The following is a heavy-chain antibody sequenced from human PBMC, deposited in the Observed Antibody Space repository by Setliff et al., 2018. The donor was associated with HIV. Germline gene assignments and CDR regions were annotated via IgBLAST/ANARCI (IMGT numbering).Heavy chain of an antibody. D-gene: IGHD2-21*02. Sequence: PSQTLSLTCAITGVSVSSNSAAWNWIRQSPLRGLEWLGRTYYRSKWHNDYAVFLKSRITINPDTAKNQFSLQLKSVTPEATAVSFCARGGDWEYNYYLDVWGKGTTVTVSS. CDR1: GVSVSSNSAA. V-gene: IGHV6-1*01. CDR2: TYYRSKWHN. CDR3: ARGGDWEYNYYLDV. J-gene: IGHJ6*03.